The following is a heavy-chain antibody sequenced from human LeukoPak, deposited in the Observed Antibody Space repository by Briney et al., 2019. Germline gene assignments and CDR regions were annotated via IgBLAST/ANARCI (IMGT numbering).Heavy chain of an antibody. D-gene: IGHD6-13*01. J-gene: IGHJ6*02. V-gene: IGHV3-21*01. Sequence: GGSLRLSCSASGFTFSSYSMNWVRQAPGKGLEWVSSISSSSRYIYYADSVKGRFTISRDNAKNSLYLQMNSLRAEDTAVYYCARERDRSSWYHGMDVWGQGTTVTVSS. CDR2: ISSSSRYI. CDR3: ARERDRSSWYHGMDV. CDR1: GFTFSSYS.